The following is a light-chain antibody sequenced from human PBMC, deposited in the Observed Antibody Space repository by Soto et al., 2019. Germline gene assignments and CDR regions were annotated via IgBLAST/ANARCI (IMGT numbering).Light chain of an antibody. J-gene: IGKJ1*01. V-gene: IGKV1-5*01. CDR2: DAS. CDR3: QQYDSLWT. Sequence: DIKMTQSPSILSASVGDRVTITCRASQSINKLLAWYQQKPGKAPNLLVSDASSLQSGVPSRFSGSGSGTEFTLTISGLQPQDSANYYCQQYDSLWTFGQGTRVDIK. CDR1: QSINKL.